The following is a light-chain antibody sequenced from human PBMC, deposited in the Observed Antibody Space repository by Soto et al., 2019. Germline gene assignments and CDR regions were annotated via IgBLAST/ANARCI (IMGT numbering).Light chain of an antibody. CDR1: SSDVGGYNY. J-gene: IGLJ2*01. CDR3: SSFAGNNNVV. V-gene: IGLV2-8*01. Sequence: QSALTQPPSASGSPGQSVTISCTGTSSDVGGYNYVSWYQQHPGKAPKLMIYEVSKRPSGVPDRFSGSKSGNTASLTVSGIQAEDEADYYCSSFAGNNNVVLGGGTKLTVL. CDR2: EVS.